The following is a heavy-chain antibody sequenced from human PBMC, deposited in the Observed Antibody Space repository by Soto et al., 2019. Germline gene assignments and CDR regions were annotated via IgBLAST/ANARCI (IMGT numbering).Heavy chain of an antibody. CDR3: ARDRQKSSRYYDHDAFDI. CDR1: GFTFSIYS. V-gene: IGHV3-21*01. J-gene: IGHJ3*02. D-gene: IGHD3-22*01. CDR2: ISSSSSYI. Sequence: PGGSLSLSCSASGFTFSIYSMNWVRQAPGKGLEWVSSISSSSSYIYYADSVKGRFTISRDNAKNSLYLQMNSLRAEDTAVYYCARDRQKSSRYYDHDAFDIWGQGTMVTVSS.